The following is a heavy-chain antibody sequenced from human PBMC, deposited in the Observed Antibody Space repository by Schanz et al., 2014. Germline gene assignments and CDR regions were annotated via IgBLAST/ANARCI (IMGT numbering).Heavy chain of an antibody. CDR3: ARDGEAAAGCDY. CDR1: GYTFAGHA. D-gene: IGHD6-13*01. Sequence: QVQLVQSGAEVKKPGASVKVSCQASGYTFAGHAVHWVRQAPGQGPGWVGWIHTGSGNTKYSQKFEGRVTMTRDTSTSTVYMELSSLRSEDTAVYYCARDGEAAAGCDYWGQGTLVTVSS. CDR2: IHTGSGNT. J-gene: IGHJ4*02. V-gene: IGHV1-3*04.